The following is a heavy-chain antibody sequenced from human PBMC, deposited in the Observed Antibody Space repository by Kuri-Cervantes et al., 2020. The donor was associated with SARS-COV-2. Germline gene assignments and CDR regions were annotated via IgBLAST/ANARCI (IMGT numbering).Heavy chain of an antibody. Sequence: GESLKISCAASGFTFSSYAMHWVRQAPGKGLEWVAVISYDGSNKYYADSVKGRFTISRDNSKNTLYLQMNSLRAEDTAVYYCAKSYDFWSGWFDPWGQATLVTVSS. J-gene: IGHJ5*02. V-gene: IGHV3-30-3*02. CDR2: ISYDGSNK. CDR1: GFTFSSYA. D-gene: IGHD3-3*01. CDR3: AKSYDFWSGWFDP.